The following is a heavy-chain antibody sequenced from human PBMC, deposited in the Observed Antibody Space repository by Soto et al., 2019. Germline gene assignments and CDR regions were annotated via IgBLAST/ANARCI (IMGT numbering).Heavy chain of an antibody. CDR1: GFTFSSSA. J-gene: IGHJ5*02. V-gene: IGHV3-23*01. CDR3: EKYLGGPA. CDR2: ISESGTST. Sequence: EVQLLESGGGVVEPGGSLRLSCGASGFTFSSSAMSWVRQAPGKGLEWVSAISESGTSTYYPESVKGRFTVTRDNSKNTLYLHMNSLRAEDTAIYYCEKYLGGPAWCQGTLVTVS.